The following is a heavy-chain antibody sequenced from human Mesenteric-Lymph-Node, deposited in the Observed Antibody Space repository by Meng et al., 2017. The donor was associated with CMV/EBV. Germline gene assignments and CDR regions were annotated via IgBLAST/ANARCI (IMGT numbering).Heavy chain of an antibody. V-gene: IGHV3-30*04. D-gene: IGHD1-26*01. CDR2: ISYDGTYT. J-gene: IGHJ4*02. CDR3: AREGDDGSFDY. CDR1: GFNLSDFA. Sequence: GESLKISCAASGFNLSDFAMHWVRQAPGKGLEWVAVISYDGTYTYYADSVKGRFTISRDNSKNTLFLQMSSLRAGDTAVYYCAREGDDGSFDYWGQGTLVTVSS.